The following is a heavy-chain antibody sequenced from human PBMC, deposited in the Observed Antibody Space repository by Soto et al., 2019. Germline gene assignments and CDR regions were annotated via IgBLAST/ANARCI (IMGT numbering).Heavy chain of an antibody. Sequence: SETLSLTCTVSGGSISSSSYYWGWIRQPPGKGLEWIGSIYYSGSTYYNPSLKSRVTISVDTSKNQFSLKLSSVTAADTAVYYCARNEAATEDFGALWTNWFDPWGQGTLVTVSS. D-gene: IGHD2-15*01. CDR3: ARNEAATEDFGALWTNWFDP. CDR2: IYYSGST. V-gene: IGHV4-39*01. J-gene: IGHJ5*02. CDR1: GGSISSSSYY.